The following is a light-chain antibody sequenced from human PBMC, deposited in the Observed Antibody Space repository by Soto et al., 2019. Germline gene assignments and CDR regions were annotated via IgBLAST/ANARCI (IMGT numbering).Light chain of an antibody. Sequence: QSVLKQSPSVSGAPGQRVTISCTGSSSNIGAGYDVHWYQHLPGTAPKLLIYGNSNRPSGVPDRFSGSKSGTSASLAITGLQAEDEADYYCQSYDSLSGYVVFGGGTKVTVL. J-gene: IGLJ2*01. CDR2: GNS. V-gene: IGLV1-40*01. CDR1: SSNIGAGYD. CDR3: QSYDSLSGYVV.